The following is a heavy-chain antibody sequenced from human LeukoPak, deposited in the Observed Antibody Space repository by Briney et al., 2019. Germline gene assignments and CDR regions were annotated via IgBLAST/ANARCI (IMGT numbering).Heavy chain of an antibody. Sequence: PGGSLRLSCAASGFTFSNYWMSWVRQAPGKGLEWVSGISGSGGISTYYADSVKGRFTISRDNSKNTLYLQMNSLRAGDTAVYYCAKSSPVDYWGQGTLVTVSS. D-gene: IGHD2-2*01. V-gene: IGHV3-23*01. CDR1: GFTFSNYW. CDR2: ISGSGGIST. J-gene: IGHJ4*02. CDR3: AKSSPVDY.